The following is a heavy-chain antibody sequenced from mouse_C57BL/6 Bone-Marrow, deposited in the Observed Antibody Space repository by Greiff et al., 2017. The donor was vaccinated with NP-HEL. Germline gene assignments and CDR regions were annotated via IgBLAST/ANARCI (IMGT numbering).Heavy chain of an antibody. D-gene: IGHD1-1*01. CDR1: GYTFTSYG. CDR2: IYPRSGNY. V-gene: IGHV1-81*01. J-gene: IGHJ4*01. Sequence: QVQLQQSGAELARPGASVKLSCKASGYTFTSYGISWVKQRTGQGLEWIGEIYPRSGNYYYNDKFKGKATLTADKSSSTAYMELRSLTSKDSAVYFCARGYGSSLYYAMDYWGQGTSGTVSS. CDR3: ARGYGSSLYYAMDY.